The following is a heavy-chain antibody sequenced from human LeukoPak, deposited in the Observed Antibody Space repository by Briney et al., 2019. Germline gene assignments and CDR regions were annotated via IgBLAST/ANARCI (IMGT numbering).Heavy chain of an antibody. D-gene: IGHD3-22*01. Sequence: PGGSLRLSCAASGFTFSSYGMHWVRQAPGKGLEWVAVIWYDGSNKYYADSVKGRFTISRDNSKNTLYLQMNSLRAEDTAVYYCAKDRGAYDAFDHWGQGTLVTVSS. CDR1: GFTFSSYG. J-gene: IGHJ4*02. CDR2: IWYDGSNK. CDR3: AKDRGAYDAFDH. V-gene: IGHV3-33*06.